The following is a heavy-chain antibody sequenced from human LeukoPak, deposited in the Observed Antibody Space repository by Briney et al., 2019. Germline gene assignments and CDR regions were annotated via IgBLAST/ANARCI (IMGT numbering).Heavy chain of an antibody. V-gene: IGHV1-2*02. D-gene: IGHD4-17*01. Sequence: ASVKVSCKASGYTFTGYYIHWVRQAPGQGLEWMGWISPDSGGTHYTQNFQGRVTMTRDTSITTVYMELRRLRYDDTAVYYCAGELEEYDDYDDLDYWGQGTLVTVYS. CDR1: GYTFTGYY. CDR2: ISPDSGGT. J-gene: IGHJ4*02. CDR3: AGELEEYDDYDDLDY.